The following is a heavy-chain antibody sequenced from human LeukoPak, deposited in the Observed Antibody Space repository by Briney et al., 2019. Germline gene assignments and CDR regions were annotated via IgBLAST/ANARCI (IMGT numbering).Heavy chain of an antibody. V-gene: IGHV3-33*01. Sequence: GGSLRLSCAASGFTFSSYGMHWIRQAPGKWLEWVAVIWYDGSNKYYADSVKGRFTISRDNSKNTLYLQMNSLRAEDTAVYYCARGRIAAAGTGVFDYWGQGTLVTVSS. CDR1: GFTFSSYG. D-gene: IGHD6-13*01. CDR3: ARGRIAAAGTGVFDY. CDR2: IWYDGSNK. J-gene: IGHJ4*02.